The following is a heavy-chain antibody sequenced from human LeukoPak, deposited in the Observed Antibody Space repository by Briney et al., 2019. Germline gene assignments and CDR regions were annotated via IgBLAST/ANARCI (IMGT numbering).Heavy chain of an antibody. Sequence: SETLSLTCTVSGGSISSYYWSWIRQPPRKGLEWIGYIYYSGSTNYNPSLKSRVTMSVDTSKDQFSLKLSSVTAADTAFYFCARGAVGAQYFDYWGQGTLVTVSS. CDR2: IYYSGST. CDR1: GGSISSYY. CDR3: ARGAVGAQYFDY. D-gene: IGHD1-26*01. V-gene: IGHV4-59*12. J-gene: IGHJ4*02.